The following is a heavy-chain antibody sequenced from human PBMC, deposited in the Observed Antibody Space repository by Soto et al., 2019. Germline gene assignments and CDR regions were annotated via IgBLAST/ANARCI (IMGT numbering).Heavy chain of an antibody. CDR3: AKVLGYCSSTSCPRWFDP. V-gene: IGHV3-23*01. CDR1: GFTFSSYA. D-gene: IGHD2-2*01. CDR2: ISGSGGST. Sequence: LRLSCAASGFTFSSYAMSWVRQAPGKGLEWVSAISGSGGSTYYADSVKGRFTISRDNSKNTLYLQMNSLRAEDTAVYYCAKVLGYCSSTSCPRWFDPWGQGTLVTVSS. J-gene: IGHJ5*02.